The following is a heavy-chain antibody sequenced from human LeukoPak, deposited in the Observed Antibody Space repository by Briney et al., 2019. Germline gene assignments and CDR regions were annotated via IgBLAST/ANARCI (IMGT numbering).Heavy chain of an antibody. J-gene: IGHJ5*02. V-gene: IGHV4-59*01. CDR1: GGSLSSYY. D-gene: IGHD1-26*01. CDR2: IYYSGST. CDR3: ARWSTGSYNNWFDP. Sequence: PSETLSLTCTVSGGSLSSYYWSWIRQPPGKGLEWIGYIYYSGSTNYNPSLNSRVTISVDTSKNHFSLKLSSVTAADTAVYYCARWSTGSYNNWFDPWGQGTLVTVSS.